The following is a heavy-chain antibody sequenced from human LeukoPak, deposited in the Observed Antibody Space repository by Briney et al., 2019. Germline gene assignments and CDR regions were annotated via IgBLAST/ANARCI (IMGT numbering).Heavy chain of an antibody. V-gene: IGHV4-59*01. D-gene: IGHD7-27*01. CDR1: GASMTSYY. J-gene: IGHJ4*02. CDR3: ARIPGDRPDD. Sequence: KPSETLSLTCTVSGASMTSYYWTWIRQPPGKGLEWIGYMYFGERTNYNPSLKSRATISIDTSKKQFSLNLKSVTAADTAVYYSARIPGDRPDDWGQGTLVTVS. CDR2: MYFGERT.